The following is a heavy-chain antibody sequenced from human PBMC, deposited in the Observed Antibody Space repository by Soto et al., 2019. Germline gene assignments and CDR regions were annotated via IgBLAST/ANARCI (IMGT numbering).Heavy chain of an antibody. V-gene: IGHV4-61*05. J-gene: IGHJ4*02. Sequence: PSQTLSLTCTVSDGDSINSSSYYWSWIRQPPGKGLEWIGYINHSGSANYNPSLKSRVTISVHTSSSQFSLELSSVTAADTAVYYCARGLISGSHYSGGWYYFDSWGQGTQVTVSS. CDR3: ARGLISGSHYSGGWYYFDS. D-gene: IGHD1-26*01. CDR2: INHSGSA. CDR1: DGDSINSSSYY.